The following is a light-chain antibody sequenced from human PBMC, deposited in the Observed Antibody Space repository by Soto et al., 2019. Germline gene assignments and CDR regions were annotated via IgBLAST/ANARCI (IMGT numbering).Light chain of an antibody. Sequence: EIVLTQSPATLSLSPGERATLSCRASQSVSSYLAWYQQRPGQAPRLLIHDASNRATDIPARFSGSGSGTDFTLNISSLEPEDFAVYYCQHRSTWPWTFGQGTKVEIK. CDR3: QHRSTWPWT. CDR1: QSVSSY. CDR2: DAS. J-gene: IGKJ1*01. V-gene: IGKV3-11*01.